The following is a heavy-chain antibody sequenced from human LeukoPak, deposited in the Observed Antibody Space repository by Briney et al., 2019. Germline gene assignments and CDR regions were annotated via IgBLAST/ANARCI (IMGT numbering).Heavy chain of an antibody. CDR1: GGSISSGGYY. D-gene: IGHD3-22*01. V-gene: IGHV4-31*03. CDR3: ARTTYYYDSSGYYYVYYFDY. J-gene: IGHJ4*02. CDR2: IYYSGST. Sequence: SQTLSLTCTVSGGSISSGGYYWSWIRQHPGKGLEWIGYIYYSGSTYYNPSPKSRVTISVDTSKNQFSLKLSSVTAADTAVYYCARTTYYYDSSGYYYVYYFDYWGQGTLVTVSS.